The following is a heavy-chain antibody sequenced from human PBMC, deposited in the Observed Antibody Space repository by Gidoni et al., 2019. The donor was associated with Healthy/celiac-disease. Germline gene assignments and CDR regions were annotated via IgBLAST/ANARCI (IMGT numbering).Heavy chain of an antibody. Sequence: EVQLVESGGGLVQPGGSLRLSCAASEFTFSSYSMHWVRQAPGKGLEWVSYISSSSSTIYYADSVKGRFTISRDNAKNSLYLQMNSLRDEDTAVYYCAREMGRGDFYAFDIWGQGTMVTVSS. J-gene: IGHJ3*02. V-gene: IGHV3-48*02. CDR3: AREMGRGDFYAFDI. CDR2: ISSSSSTI. CDR1: EFTFSSYS. D-gene: IGHD2-21*02.